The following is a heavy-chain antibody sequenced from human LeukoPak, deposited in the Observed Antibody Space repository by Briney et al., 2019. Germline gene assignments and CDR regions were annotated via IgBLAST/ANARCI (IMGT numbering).Heavy chain of an antibody. CDR2: INPSGGST. D-gene: IGHD2-2*03. V-gene: IGHV1-46*01. Sequence: ASVKVSCKASGYTFTSYYMHWVRQAPGQGLEWMEIINPSGGSTSYAQKFQGRVTMTTDTSTSTAYMELRSLRSDDTAVYYCARDGYCSSTSCHSDYWGQGTLVTVSS. J-gene: IGHJ4*02. CDR1: GYTFTSYY. CDR3: ARDGYCSSTSCHSDY.